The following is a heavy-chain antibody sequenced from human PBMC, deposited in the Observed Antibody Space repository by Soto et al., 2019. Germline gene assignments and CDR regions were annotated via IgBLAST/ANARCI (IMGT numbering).Heavy chain of an antibody. CDR2: IIPIFGTA. CDR3: AREPIEYSSSSTVHYFDY. D-gene: IGHD6-6*01. J-gene: IGHJ4*02. CDR1: GGTFSSYA. V-gene: IGHV1-69*01. Sequence: QVQLVQSGAEVKEPGSSVKVSCKASGGTFSSYAISWVRQAPGQGLEWMGGIIPIFGTANYAQKFQGRVTITADESTSTAYMELSSLRSEDTAVYYCAREPIEYSSSSTVHYFDYWGQGTLVTVSS.